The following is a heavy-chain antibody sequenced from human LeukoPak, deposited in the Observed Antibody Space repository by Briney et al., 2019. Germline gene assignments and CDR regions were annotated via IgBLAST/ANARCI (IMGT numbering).Heavy chain of an antibody. CDR2: IYPGDSDT. J-gene: IGHJ4*02. D-gene: IGHD3-22*01. V-gene: IGHV5-51*01. CDR1: GYSLTSYW. CDR3: ARGPYDSSGYPIPFDY. Sequence: GESLKISCKGSGYSLTSYWIGWVRQMPGKGLEWMGIIYPGDSDTRYSPSFQGQVTISADKSISTAYLQWSSLKASDTAMYYCARGPYDSSGYPIPFDYWGQGTLVTVSS.